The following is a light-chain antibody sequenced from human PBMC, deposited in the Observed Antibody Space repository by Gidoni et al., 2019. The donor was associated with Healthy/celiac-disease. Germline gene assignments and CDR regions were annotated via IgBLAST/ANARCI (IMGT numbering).Light chain of an antibody. CDR1: QSVSSN. CDR3: QQYNNWPPDT. J-gene: IGKJ2*01. V-gene: IGKV3-15*01. Sequence: PGERATLSCRASQSVSSNLAWYQQKPGQAPRLLIYGASTRATGIPARFSGSGSGTEFTLTISSLQSEDFAVYYCQQYNNWPPDTFGQGTKLEIK. CDR2: GAS.